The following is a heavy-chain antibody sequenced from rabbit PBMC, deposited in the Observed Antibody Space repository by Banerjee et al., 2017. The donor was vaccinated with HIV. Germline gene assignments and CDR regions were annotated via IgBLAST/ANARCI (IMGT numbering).Heavy chain of an antibody. CDR2: IDPVFGST. D-gene: IGHD8-1*01. V-gene: IGHV1S40*01. CDR1: GFDFSSYG. Sequence: QSLEESGGDLVKPGASLKLSCKASGFDFSSYGVSWVRQAPGKGLEWIGYIDPVFGSTYYASWVNGRFTISKTSSTTVTLQMTSLTAADTATYFCARNGGSGDFDRFHLWGPGTLVTVS. CDR3: ARNGGSGDFDRFHL. J-gene: IGHJ4*01.